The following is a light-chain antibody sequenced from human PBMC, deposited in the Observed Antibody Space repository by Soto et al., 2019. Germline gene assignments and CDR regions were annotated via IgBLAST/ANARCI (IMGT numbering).Light chain of an antibody. V-gene: IGKV1-39*01. CDR2: AAS. CDR1: QSIAIY. CDR3: QHYNSYSEA. J-gene: IGKJ1*01. Sequence: DIQMTQSPSSLSASVGDRVTITCRASQSIAIYLNWYQQKPGKAPNLLIYAASSLQSGVPLRFSGSGSGTEFTLTISSLQPDDFATYYCQHYNSYSEAFGQGTKVDIK.